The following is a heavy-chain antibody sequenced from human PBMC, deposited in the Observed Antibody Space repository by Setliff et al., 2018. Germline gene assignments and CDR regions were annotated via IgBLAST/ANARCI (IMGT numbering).Heavy chain of an antibody. J-gene: IGHJ4*02. CDR2: MSSSSSYI. CDR3: SRDRGGSYQDY. D-gene: IGHD1-26*01. V-gene: IGHV3-21*01. Sequence: GGSLRLSCAASGFNFRTYTMNWVRQAPGKGLEWVSYMSSSSSYIYYADSVKGRFTISRDNAKNSLYLQMNSLRVEDTAVYYCSRDRGGSYQDYWGPGTLVTVSS. CDR1: GFNFRTYT.